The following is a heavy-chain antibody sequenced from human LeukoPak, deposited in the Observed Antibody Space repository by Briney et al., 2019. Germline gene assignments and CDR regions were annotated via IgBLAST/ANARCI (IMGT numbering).Heavy chain of an antibody. V-gene: IGHV1-46*01. Sequence: ASVKVSCKASGYTFTSYYMHWVRQAPGQGLEWMGIINPRGGSTSYAQKFQGRVTMTRDTSTSTVYMELSSLRSEDTAVYYCARVEGSYYYYYGMDVWGQGTTVTVSS. CDR2: INPRGGST. CDR1: GYTFTSYY. J-gene: IGHJ6*02. CDR3: ARVEGSYYYYYGMDV.